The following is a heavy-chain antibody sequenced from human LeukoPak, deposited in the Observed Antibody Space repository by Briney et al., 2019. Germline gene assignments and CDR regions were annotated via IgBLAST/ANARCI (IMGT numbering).Heavy chain of an antibody. CDR1: GFTFSSYN. V-gene: IGHV3-48*01. J-gene: IGHJ3*02. CDR2: IGSSSRTI. CDR3: ARDYSSSSGKHAFDM. Sequence: GGSLRLSCAASGFTFSSYNMNWVRQAPGKGLEWVSYIGSSSRTIYYADSVKGRFTISRDNAKNSLYLQMNSLRAEDTAVYYCARDYSSSSGKHAFDMWGQGTMVTVSS. D-gene: IGHD6-13*01.